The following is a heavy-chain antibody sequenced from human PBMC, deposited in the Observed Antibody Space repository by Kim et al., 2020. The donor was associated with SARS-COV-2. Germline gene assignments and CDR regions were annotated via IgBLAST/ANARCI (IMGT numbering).Heavy chain of an antibody. V-gene: IGHV4-31*03. Sequence: SETLSLTCTVSGGSISSGGYYWSWIRQHPGKGLEWIGYIYYSGSTYYNPSLKSRVTISVDTSKNQFSLKLSSVTAADTAVYYCARAQYYYDSSGYYASDYYFDYWGQGTLVTVSS. CDR2: IYYSGST. CDR1: GGSISSGGYY. D-gene: IGHD3-22*01. CDR3: ARAQYYYDSSGYYASDYYFDY. J-gene: IGHJ4*02.